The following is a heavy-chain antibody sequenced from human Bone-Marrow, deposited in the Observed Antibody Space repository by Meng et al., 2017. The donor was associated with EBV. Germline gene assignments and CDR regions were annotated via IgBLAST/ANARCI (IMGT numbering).Heavy chain of an antibody. CDR2: INHSGNA. D-gene: IGHD1-26*01. CDR1: GGSLSDSY. CDR3: ARGVWDH. J-gene: IGHJ4*02. Sequence: QVQLQQWGAGLLKPSATLSLNCAFYGGSLSDSYWNWIRQSPGKGLEWIGEINHSGNADYNPSLKSRVTISVDTSKNHFSLKLSSVTAADTAVYYCARGVWDHWGQGILVTVSS. V-gene: IGHV4-34*01.